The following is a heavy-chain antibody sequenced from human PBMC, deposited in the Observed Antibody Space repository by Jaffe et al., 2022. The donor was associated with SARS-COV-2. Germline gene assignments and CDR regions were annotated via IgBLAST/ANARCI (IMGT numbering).Heavy chain of an antibody. CDR2: IYYSGST. CDR1: GGSISSSSYY. CDR3: ARHITVAAGTCWFDP. V-gene: IGHV4-39*01. Sequence: QLQLQESGPGLVKPSETLSLTCTVSGGSISSSSYYWGWIRQPPGKGLEWIGSIYYSGSTYYNPSLKSRVTISVDTSKNQFSLKLSSVTAADTAVYYCARHITVAAGTCWFDPWGQGTLVTVSS. D-gene: IGHD6-13*01. J-gene: IGHJ5*02.